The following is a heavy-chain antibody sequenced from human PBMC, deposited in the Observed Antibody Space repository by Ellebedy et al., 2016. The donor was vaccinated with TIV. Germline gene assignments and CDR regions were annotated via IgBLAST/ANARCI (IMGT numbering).Heavy chain of an antibody. CDR1: GGSISSYY. V-gene: IGHV4-59*08. Sequence: MPSETLSLTCTVSGGSISSYYWSWIRQPPGKGLEWVGYIYYSGSTIYNPSFKSRVTILVDTSKNQFSLKLPSVTAADTAVYYCARHEAPAAATDYWGQGTLVTVSS. J-gene: IGHJ4*02. D-gene: IGHD2-2*01. CDR2: IYYSGST. CDR3: ARHEAPAAATDY.